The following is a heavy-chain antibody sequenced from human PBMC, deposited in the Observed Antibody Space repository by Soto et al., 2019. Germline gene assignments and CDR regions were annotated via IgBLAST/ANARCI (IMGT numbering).Heavy chain of an antibody. V-gene: IGHV4-39*01. D-gene: IGHD6-19*01. Sequence: SETLSLTCTVSGGSISSSSYYWGWIRQPPWKGLEWIGSIYYSGSTYYNPSLKSRVTISVDTSKNQFSLKLSSVTAADTAVYYCARHGAVAGRESYYFDYWGQGTLVTVSS. CDR2: IYYSGST. J-gene: IGHJ4*02. CDR3: ARHGAVAGRESYYFDY. CDR1: GGSISSSSYY.